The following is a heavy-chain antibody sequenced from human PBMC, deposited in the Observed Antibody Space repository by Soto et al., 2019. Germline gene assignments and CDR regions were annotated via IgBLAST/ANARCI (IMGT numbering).Heavy chain of an antibody. Sequence: QVQLVQSGAEVKKPGSSVKVSCKASGGTFSSYAISWVRQAPGQGLEWMGGIIPIFGTANYAQMFHGRVTVTADESTSTAYMELSSLRSEDTAVYYCARLPVAYLYRDYWGQGTLVTVSS. CDR2: IIPIFGTA. D-gene: IGHD6-19*01. CDR3: ARLPVAYLYRDY. J-gene: IGHJ4*02. CDR1: GGTFSSYA. V-gene: IGHV1-69*12.